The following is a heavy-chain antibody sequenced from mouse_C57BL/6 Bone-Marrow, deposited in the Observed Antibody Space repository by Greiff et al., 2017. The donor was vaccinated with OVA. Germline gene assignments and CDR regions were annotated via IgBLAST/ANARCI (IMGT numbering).Heavy chain of an antibody. CDR2: ISYDGSN. J-gene: IGHJ2*01. CDR1: GYSITSGYY. D-gene: IGHD1-1*01. Sequence: EVQLQQSGPGLVKPSQSLSLTCSVTGYSITSGYYWNWIRQFPGNKLEWMGYISYDGSNNYNPSLKNRISITRDTSKNQFFLKLNSVTTEDTATYYCARTVVATYLFAYWGQGTTLTVSS. V-gene: IGHV3-6*01. CDR3: ARTVVATYLFAY.